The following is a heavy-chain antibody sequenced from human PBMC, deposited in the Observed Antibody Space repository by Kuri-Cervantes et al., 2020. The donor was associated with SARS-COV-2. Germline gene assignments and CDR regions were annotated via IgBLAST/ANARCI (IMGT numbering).Heavy chain of an antibody. V-gene: IGHV4-61*02. D-gene: IGHD3-3*01. Sequence: SETLSLTCTVSGGSISSGSYYWSWIRQPAGKGLEWIGRIYTSGSTNYNPSLKSRVTISADTSKNQFSLKLSSVTAADTAVYYCARAGEWLFGDAFDIWGQGTMVTVSS. J-gene: IGHJ3*02. CDR1: GGSISSGSYY. CDR3: ARAGEWLFGDAFDI. CDR2: IYTSGST.